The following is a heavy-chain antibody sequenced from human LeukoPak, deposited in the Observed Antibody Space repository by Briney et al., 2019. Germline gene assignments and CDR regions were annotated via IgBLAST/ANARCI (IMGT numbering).Heavy chain of an antibody. CDR2: IIPILGIA. CDR3: AGSPGYCSGGSCYGRGWFDS. Sequence: ASVKVSRKASVGTFTIYVISWVRHAPGQGLEWMGRIIPILGIANYAQKSQGRVTITADKSTSTAYMELSSLRSEDTAVYYCAGSPGYCSGGSCYGRGWFDSWGQGSLVTVSS. V-gene: IGHV1-69*04. D-gene: IGHD2-15*01. CDR1: VGTFTIYV. J-gene: IGHJ5*01.